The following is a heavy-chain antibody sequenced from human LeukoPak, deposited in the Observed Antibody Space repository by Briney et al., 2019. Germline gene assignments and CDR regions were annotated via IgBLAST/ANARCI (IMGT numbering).Heavy chain of an antibody. J-gene: IGHJ4*02. Sequence: VASVTVSCKASGYIFTSYYMHWVRQVPGQGLEWMGIINPYGGSTSYAQKLQGRVTVTGDTSTSTVYMELSGLRSEDAAVYYWARTMVRGVNHYFDYWGQGTLVTVSS. D-gene: IGHD3-10*01. CDR1: GYIFTSYY. V-gene: IGHV1-46*01. CDR2: INPYGGST. CDR3: ARTMVRGVNHYFDY.